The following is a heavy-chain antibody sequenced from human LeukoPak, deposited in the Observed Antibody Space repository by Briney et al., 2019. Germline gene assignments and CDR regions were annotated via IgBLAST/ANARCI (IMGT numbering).Heavy chain of an antibody. Sequence: GGSLRLSCAASGFDFSRCGMHWVRQAPGRGLEWVAIIWYDGSNKYYADSVKGRFTVSRDDFKNTMYLQMNNLRDEDTAVYYCARVLDIVVVTAPLSFWGQGTLVTVSS. CDR2: IWYDGSNK. J-gene: IGHJ4*02. CDR3: ARVLDIVVVTAPLSF. V-gene: IGHV3-33*01. D-gene: IGHD2-21*02. CDR1: GFDFSRCG.